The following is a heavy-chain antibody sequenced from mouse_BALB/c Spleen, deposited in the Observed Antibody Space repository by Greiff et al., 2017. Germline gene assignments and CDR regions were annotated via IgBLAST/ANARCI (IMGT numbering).Heavy chain of an antibody. CDR1: GFSLTGYG. J-gene: IGHJ4*01. Sequence: QVQLKESGPGLVAPSQSLSITCTVSGFSLTGYGVNWVRQPPGKGLEWLGMIWGDGSTDYNSALKSRLSISKDNSKSQVFLKMNSLQTDDTARYYCARDPRREYYAMDYWGQGTSVTVSS. CDR3: ARDPRREYYAMDY. V-gene: IGHV2-6-7*01. CDR2: IWGDGST.